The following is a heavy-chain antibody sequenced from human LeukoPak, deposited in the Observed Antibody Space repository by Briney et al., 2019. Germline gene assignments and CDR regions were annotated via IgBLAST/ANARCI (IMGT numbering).Heavy chain of an antibody. D-gene: IGHD1-26*01. CDR2: ISYDGSNK. CDR1: GFTFSSYV. CDR3: AKDMSSDSGSWNGYFDY. Sequence: GGSLRLSCAASGFTFSSYVMHWVRQAPGKGLDWVADISYDGSNKYYADSVKGRFTISRDNSKNTAYLQMNSLRAEDTAVYYCAKDMSSDSGSWNGYFDYWGQGTLVTVSS. V-gene: IGHV3-30*18. J-gene: IGHJ4*02.